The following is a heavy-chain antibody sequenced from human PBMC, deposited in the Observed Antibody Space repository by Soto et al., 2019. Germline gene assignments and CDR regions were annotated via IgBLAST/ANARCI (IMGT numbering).Heavy chain of an antibody. CDR2: IWYDGSNK. D-gene: IGHD6-19*01. Sequence: GGSLRLSCAASGFTFSSYGMHWVRQAPGKGLEWVAVIWYDGSNKYYADSVKGRFTISRDNSKNTLYLQMNSLRAEDTAVYYCARDLYSSGWYFQHWGQGTLVTVSS. J-gene: IGHJ1*01. CDR3: ARDLYSSGWYFQH. V-gene: IGHV3-33*01. CDR1: GFTFSSYG.